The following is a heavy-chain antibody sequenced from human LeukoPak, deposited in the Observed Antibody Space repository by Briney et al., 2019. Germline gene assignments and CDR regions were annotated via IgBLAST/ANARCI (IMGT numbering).Heavy chain of an antibody. CDR2: IYYSGST. Sequence: SETLSLTCTVSGGSISSYYWSWIRQPPGKGLEWIGYIYYSGSTNYNPSLKSRVTISVDTSKNQFSLKLSSVTAADTAVYYCARGHRRGTVVTPNGYWGQGTLVTVSS. CDR3: ARGHRRGTVVTPNGY. V-gene: IGHV4-59*08. CDR1: GGSISSYY. D-gene: IGHD4-23*01. J-gene: IGHJ4*02.